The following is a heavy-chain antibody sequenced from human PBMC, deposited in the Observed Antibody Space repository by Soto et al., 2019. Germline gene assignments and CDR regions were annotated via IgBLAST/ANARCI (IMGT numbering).Heavy chain of an antibody. CDR3: ARDPGIVVVPAPSRNNWFDP. J-gene: IGHJ5*02. Sequence: ASVKVSCKASGYTFTSYGISWVRQAPGQGLEWMGWISAYNGNTNYAQKLQGRVTMTTDTSTSTACMELRSLRSDDTAVYYCARDPGIVVVPAPSRNNWFDPWGQGTLVTVSS. D-gene: IGHD2-2*01. V-gene: IGHV1-18*01. CDR1: GYTFTSYG. CDR2: ISAYNGNT.